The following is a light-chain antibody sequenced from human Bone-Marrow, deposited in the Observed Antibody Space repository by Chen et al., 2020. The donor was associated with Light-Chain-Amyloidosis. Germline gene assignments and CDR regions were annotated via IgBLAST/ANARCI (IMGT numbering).Light chain of an antibody. CDR3: QVWDRSSDRPV. V-gene: IGLV3-21*02. CDR2: DDC. Sequence: SYVLPQPSSVSVAPGQPATIACGGNNIGSTSVHWYQQTPGQAPLLVVYDDCDRPSGIPERLSGSKSGNTATLTISRVEAGDEADYYCQVWDRSSDRPVFGGGTKLTVL. CDR1: NIGSTS. J-gene: IGLJ3*02.